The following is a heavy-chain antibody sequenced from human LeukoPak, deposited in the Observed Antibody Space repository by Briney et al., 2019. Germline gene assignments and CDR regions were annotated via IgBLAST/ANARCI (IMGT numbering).Heavy chain of an antibody. CDR1: GFNVGSSE. V-gene: IGHV3-48*03. D-gene: IGHD5-18*01. CDR2: TNHIGSTI. Sequence: GGSLRLSCAASGFNVGSSEMDWVRQAPGKGLEWVSYTNHIGSTIYYADSVKGRFNISSDNDRNSLYLQMNSLSAEDTAVYYCARTIASYGYSFDYWGQGTLVTISS. J-gene: IGHJ4*02. CDR3: ARTIASYGYSFDY.